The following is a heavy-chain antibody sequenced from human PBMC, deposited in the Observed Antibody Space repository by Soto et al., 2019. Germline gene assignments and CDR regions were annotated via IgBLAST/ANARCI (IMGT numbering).Heavy chain of an antibody. CDR2: VNPNSGDT. CDR1: GYTFSSYD. V-gene: IGHV1-8*02. D-gene: IGHD3-9*01. Sequence: QMQLVQSGAEVKKPGAAVKVSCKASGYTFSSYDITCVRQAAGQGLEWMGWVNPNSGDTDYTQKFKVRVNMTSDTSTNTVYMELSSLRSEDTAVYYCERKGFLDWFVDRWGQGTMVTVSS. J-gene: IGHJ5*02. CDR3: ERKGFLDWFVDR.